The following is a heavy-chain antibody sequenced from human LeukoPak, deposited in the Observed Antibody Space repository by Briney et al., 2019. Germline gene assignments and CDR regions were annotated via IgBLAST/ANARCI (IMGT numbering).Heavy chain of an antibody. CDR3: ARGGRGSSQGFDY. D-gene: IGHD5-12*01. Sequence: ASVKVSCKASGYTFTSYDINWVRQATGQGLEWMGWMNPNSGGTNYAQKFQGRVTMTRDTSISTAYMELSRLRSDDTAVYYCARGGRGSSQGFDYWGQGTLVTVSS. V-gene: IGHV1-2*02. CDR2: MNPNSGGT. CDR1: GYTFTSYD. J-gene: IGHJ4*02.